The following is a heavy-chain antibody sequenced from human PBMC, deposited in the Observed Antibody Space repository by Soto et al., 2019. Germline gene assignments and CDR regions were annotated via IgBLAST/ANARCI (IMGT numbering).Heavy chain of an antibody. V-gene: IGHV1-46*01. CDR1: GYTFTSYY. Sequence: ASVKVSCKASGYTFTSYYMHWVRQAPGQGLEWMGIINPSGGSTSYAQKFQGRVTMTRDTSTSTVYMELSSLRSEDTVVYYCARDRGGGATPSYFDYWGQGTLVTVSS. D-gene: IGHD3-16*01. CDR2: INPSGGST. CDR3: ARDRGGGATPSYFDY. J-gene: IGHJ4*02.